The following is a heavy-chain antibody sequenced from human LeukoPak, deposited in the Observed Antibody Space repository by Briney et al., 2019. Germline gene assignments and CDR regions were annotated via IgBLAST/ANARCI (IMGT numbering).Heavy chain of an antibody. Sequence: SETLSLTCTVSGGSISGSFWSWIRQPPGRGLEYIGYIYYTGSTDYNPSLKGRVTISIDTSKNQFSLKLYSVTAADTAVYYCARSGYYYDSSGYYYDYWGQRTLVTVSS. V-gene: IGHV4-59*01. D-gene: IGHD3-22*01. CDR2: IYYTGST. CDR1: GGSISGSF. J-gene: IGHJ4*02. CDR3: ARSGYYYDSSGYYYDY.